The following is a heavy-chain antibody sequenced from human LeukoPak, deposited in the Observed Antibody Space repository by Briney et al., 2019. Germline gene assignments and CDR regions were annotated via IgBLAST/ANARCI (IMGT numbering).Heavy chain of an antibody. D-gene: IGHD6-19*01. CDR1: GGSISSGSYY. CDR3: ARGSRDPQTSVAGIPYYYYYYMDV. J-gene: IGHJ6*03. Sequence: PSETLSLTCTVSGGSISSGSYYWSWIRQPAGKGLEWIGRIYTSGSTNYNPSLKSRVTISVDTSKNQFSLKLSSVTAADTAVYYCARGSRDPQTSVAGIPYYYYYYMDVWGKGTTVTISS. CDR2: IYTSGST. V-gene: IGHV4-61*02.